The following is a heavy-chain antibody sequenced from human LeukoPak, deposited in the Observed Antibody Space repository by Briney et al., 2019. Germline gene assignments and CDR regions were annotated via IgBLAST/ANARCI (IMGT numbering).Heavy chain of an antibody. CDR2: ISSSSSYI. J-gene: IGHJ4*02. D-gene: IGHD6-13*01. CDR1: EFTFSSYS. CDR3: ARVPGYSSSWFDY. V-gene: IGHV3-21*01. Sequence: GRSLRLSCTSSEFTFSSYSINWVRHAPGKWIEWVSSISSSSSYIYYADSVKGRFTISRDNAKNSLYLQMNSLRAEDTAVYYCARVPGYSSSWFDYWGQGTLVTVSS.